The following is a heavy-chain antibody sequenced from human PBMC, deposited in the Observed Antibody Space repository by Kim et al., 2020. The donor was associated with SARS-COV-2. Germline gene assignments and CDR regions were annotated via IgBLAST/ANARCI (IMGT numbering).Heavy chain of an antibody. D-gene: IGHD5-12*01. CDR3: ASVSGYDPRGYYFDY. V-gene: IGHV1-69*01. J-gene: IGHJ4*02. Sequence: QKFKGRVTITADESTSKTYMELSSLRAEDTAVYYCASVSGYDPRGYYFDYWGQGTLVTVSS.